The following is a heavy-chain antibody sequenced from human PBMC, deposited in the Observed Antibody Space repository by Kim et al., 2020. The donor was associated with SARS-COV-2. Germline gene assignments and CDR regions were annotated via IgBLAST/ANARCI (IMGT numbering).Heavy chain of an antibody. V-gene: IGHV4-39*01. CDR1: GGSISSSSYY. J-gene: IGHJ6*02. D-gene: IGHD3-10*01. CDR3: ATNGGDYYGSGSYTLNCYGLDD. CDR2: IYYSGST. Sequence: SETLSLTCTVSGGSISSSSYYWGWIRQPPGKGLEWIGSIYYSGSTYYNPSLKSRVTISVDTSKNQFSLKLSSVTAADTAVYYCATNGGDYYGSGSYTLNCYGLDDWGQGTTVTVSS.